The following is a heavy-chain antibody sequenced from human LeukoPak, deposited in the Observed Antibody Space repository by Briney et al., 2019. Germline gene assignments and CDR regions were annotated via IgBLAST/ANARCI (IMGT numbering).Heavy chain of an antibody. J-gene: IGHJ4*02. CDR3: ARATVVVAPYYDFWSGYYRGGSFDY. V-gene: IGHV4-39*07. D-gene: IGHD3-3*01. CDR2: IYYGGST. Sequence: PSETLSLTCTVSGGSISSSSYYWGWIRQPPGKGLEWIGSIYYGGSTYYNPSLKSRVTISVDTSKNQFSLKLSSVTAADTAVYYCARATVVVAPYYDFWSGYYRGGSFDYWGQGTLVTVSS. CDR1: GGSISSSSYY.